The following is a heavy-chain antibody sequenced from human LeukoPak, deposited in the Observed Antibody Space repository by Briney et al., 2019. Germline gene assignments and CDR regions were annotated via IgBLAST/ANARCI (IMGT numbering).Heavy chain of an antibody. CDR2: MNPNSGNT. CDR1: GYTFTSYD. J-gene: IGHJ5*02. D-gene: IGHD2-2*01. V-gene: IGHV1-8*01. Sequence: ASVKVSCKASGYTFTSYDINWVRQATGQGLEWMGWMNPNSGNTGYAQKFQGRVTMTRNTSISTAYMELSGLRSEDTAVYYCATFPSSTSFYNWFDPWGQGTLVTVSS. CDR3: ATFPSSTSFYNWFDP.